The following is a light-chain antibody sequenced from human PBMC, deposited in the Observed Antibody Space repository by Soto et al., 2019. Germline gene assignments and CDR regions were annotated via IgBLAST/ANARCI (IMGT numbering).Light chain of an antibody. CDR1: QSVGSK. J-gene: IGKJ1*01. CDR2: GAS. V-gene: IGKV3-20*01. Sequence: EIVLTQSPGTLSVSPGERATLSCRASQSVGSKLAWYRQAPGQAPRLLIYGASTRATDTPARCSGSGPGTACPIPTSHVEPGDFAVNYCQQDGSSYATFGRGTHVE. CDR3: QQDGSSYAT.